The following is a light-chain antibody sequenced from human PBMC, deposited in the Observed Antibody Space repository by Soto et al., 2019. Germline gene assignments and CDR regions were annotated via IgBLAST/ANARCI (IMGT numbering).Light chain of an antibody. CDR1: QNIGSA. CDR2: EAS. CDR3: QQYSSYSPT. J-gene: IGKJ1*01. Sequence: DIHLTQSPSTLSASEGDRATLSCRASQNIGSAVAWYQQRSGKAPRLLIFEASILETTAPSRFSGSVSGTEFTLTISSLESEDFAIYFCQQYSSYSPTFGQGTKVDIK. V-gene: IGKV1-5*03.